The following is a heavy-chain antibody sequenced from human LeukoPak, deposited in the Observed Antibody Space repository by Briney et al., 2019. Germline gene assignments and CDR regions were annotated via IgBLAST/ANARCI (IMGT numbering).Heavy chain of an antibody. CDR2: IYYSGST. CDR3: ARVLDGGSCYLPYCYYYMDV. J-gene: IGHJ6*03. CDR1: GGSISSYY. V-gene: IGHV4-59*01. Sequence: SETLSLTCTVSGGSISSYYWSWIRQPPGKGLEWIGYIYYSGSTNYNPSLKSRVTISVDTSKNQFSLKLSSVTAADTAVYYCARVLDGGSCYLPYCYYYMDVWGKGTTVTVSS. D-gene: IGHD2-15*01.